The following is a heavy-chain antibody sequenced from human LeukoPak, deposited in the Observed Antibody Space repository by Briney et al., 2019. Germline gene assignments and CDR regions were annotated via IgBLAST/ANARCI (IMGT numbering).Heavy chain of an antibody. CDR1: GYSFTTYW. V-gene: IGHV5-51*01. CDR2: IYPGDTDT. J-gene: IGHJ4*02. D-gene: IGHD5-18*01. CDR3: ARRIQLWSPFDY. Sequence: GESLKISCKGSGYSFTTYWIGWVRQMPGKGLEWTGIIYPGDTDTRYSPSFQGQVTISADKSISTAYLQWSSLKASDTAMYYCARRIQLWSPFDYWGQGTLVTVSS.